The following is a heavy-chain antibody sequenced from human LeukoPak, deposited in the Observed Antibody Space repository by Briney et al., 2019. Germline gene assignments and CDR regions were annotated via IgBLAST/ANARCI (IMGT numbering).Heavy chain of an antibody. CDR1: GFTVSSNY. J-gene: IGHJ3*02. D-gene: IGHD3-22*01. V-gene: IGHV3-53*01. Sequence: PGGSLRLSRAASGFTVSSNYMSWVRQAPGKGLEWVSVIYSGGSTYYADSVKGRFTISRDNSKNTLYLQMNSLRAEDTAVYYCARGPTYYYDSSGRPYAFDIWGQGTMVTVSS. CDR2: IYSGGST. CDR3: ARGPTYYYDSSGRPYAFDI.